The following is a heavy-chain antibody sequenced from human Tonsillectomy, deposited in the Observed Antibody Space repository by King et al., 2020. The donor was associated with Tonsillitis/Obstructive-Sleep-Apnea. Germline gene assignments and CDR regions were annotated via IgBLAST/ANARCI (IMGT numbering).Heavy chain of an antibody. CDR1: GYTFTGYY. CDR2: INPNTGVT. CDR3: ARDLSGYVYHY. V-gene: IGHV1-2*02. Sequence: QLVQSGAEVKKPGASVKVSCKASGYTFTGYYMHWVRQAPGQGLEWMGWINPNTGVTKYAQKFQGRVTMTRDTSISTAYMELSRLKSDDTAVYYCARDLSGYVYHYWGQGTLVTVSS. D-gene: IGHD5-12*01. J-gene: IGHJ4*02.